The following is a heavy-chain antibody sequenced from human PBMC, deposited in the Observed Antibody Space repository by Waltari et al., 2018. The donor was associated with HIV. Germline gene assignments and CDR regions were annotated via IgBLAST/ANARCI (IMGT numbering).Heavy chain of an antibody. CDR1: GGTFSSYA. J-gene: IGHJ1*01. V-gene: IGHV1-69*01. CDR3: ARDLSPKVVAGTVFQH. CDR2: IIPIFGTT. D-gene: IGHD6-19*01. Sequence: QVQLVQSGAEVKKPGSSVKVSCKASGGTFSSYAISWVRQAPGQGLEWMGGIIPIFGTTNYEQKFQGRVTITADESTSTAYMELSSLRSEDTAVYYCARDLSPKVVAGTVFQHWGQGTLVTVSS.